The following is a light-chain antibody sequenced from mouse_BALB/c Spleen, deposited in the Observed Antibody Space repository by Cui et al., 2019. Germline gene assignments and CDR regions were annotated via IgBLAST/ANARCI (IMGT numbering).Light chain of an antibody. V-gene: IGKV12-41*01. CDR3: QHFWSTPYT. CDR2: NAK. CDR1: GNINDY. J-gene: IGKJ2*01. Sequence: DIQMTQSPASLTASVGETDAISCRARGNINDYLAWFQQKQGKSPKLLVYNAKTLAVGVPSRFSGSGSGTQYSLKINSLQPEDFGSYYCQHFWSTPYTFGGGTKLEIK.